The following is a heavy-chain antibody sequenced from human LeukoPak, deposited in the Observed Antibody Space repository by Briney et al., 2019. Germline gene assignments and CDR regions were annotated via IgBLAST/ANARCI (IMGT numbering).Heavy chain of an antibody. Sequence: PGGSLRLSCAASGFTFSSYDMHWVRQATGKGLEWVSAIGTAGDTYYPGSVTGRFTISRENAKNSLYLQMNSLRAGDTAAYYCARGSDGIIDYWGQGTLVTVSS. V-gene: IGHV3-13*01. CDR2: IGTAGDT. D-gene: IGHD1-14*01. CDR3: ARGSDGIIDY. J-gene: IGHJ4*02. CDR1: GFTFSSYD.